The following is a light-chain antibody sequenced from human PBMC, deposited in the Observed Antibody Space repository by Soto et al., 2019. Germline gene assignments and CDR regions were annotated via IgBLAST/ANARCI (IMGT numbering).Light chain of an antibody. V-gene: IGLV4-69*01. CDR2: LNSAGSH. CDR1: SGHSSYA. Sequence: QSVLTQAPSASASLGASVTLTCTLSSGHSSYAIAWHQQQPEKGPRDLMQLNSAGSHSKGDGIPDRFSCSRSGAGHSLTISCLQSQDEADYYCHTWGTGINYVFGAGTKVTVL. CDR3: HTWGTGINYV. J-gene: IGLJ1*01.